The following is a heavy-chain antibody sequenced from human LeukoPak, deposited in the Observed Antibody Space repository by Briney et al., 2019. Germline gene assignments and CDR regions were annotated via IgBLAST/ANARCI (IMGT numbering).Heavy chain of an antibody. Sequence: PSETLSLTCTVSGGSISSSSYYWGWLCPPPGKGLEWIGSIYYSGSTYYNPSLNRPVTISVATSKDQSSLKLSSVTGSVTAVYYAAKDHDSSGYYLRPFDYWRRGTVATVSS. CDR1: GGSISSSSYY. CDR3: AKDHDSSGYYLRPFDY. V-gene: IGHV4-39*02. CDR2: IYYSGST. D-gene: IGHD3-22*01. J-gene: IGHJ4*02.